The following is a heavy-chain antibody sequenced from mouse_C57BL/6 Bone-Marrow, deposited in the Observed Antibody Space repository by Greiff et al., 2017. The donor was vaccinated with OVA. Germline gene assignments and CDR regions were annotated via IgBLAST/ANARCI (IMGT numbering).Heavy chain of an antibody. V-gene: IGHV1-55*01. CDR3: ARWPYYFDY. CDR1: GYTFTSYW. Sequence: QVQLKQPGAELVKPGASVKMSCKASGYTFTSYWLTWVKQRPGQGLEWIGDIYPGSGSTNYNEKFKSKATLTVDTSSSTAYMQLSSLTSEDSAVYYCARWPYYFDYWGQGTTLTVSS. CDR2: IYPGSGST. J-gene: IGHJ2*01.